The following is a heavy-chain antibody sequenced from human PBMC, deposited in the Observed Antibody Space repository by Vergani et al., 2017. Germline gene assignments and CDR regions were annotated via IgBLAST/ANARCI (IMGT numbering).Heavy chain of an antibody. CDR3: ARSVVAATGQISRFYYYYGMDV. V-gene: IGHV4-34*01. Sequence: QVQLQQWGAGLLKPSETLSLTCAVYGGSFSGYYWSWIRQPPGKGLEWIGEINHSGSTNYNPSLKSRVTISVDTSKNTFSLKLGSVTAADTAVYYCARSVVAATGQISRFYYYYGMDVWGQGTTVTVSS. D-gene: IGHD2-15*01. CDR1: GGSFSGYY. CDR2: INHSGST. J-gene: IGHJ6*02.